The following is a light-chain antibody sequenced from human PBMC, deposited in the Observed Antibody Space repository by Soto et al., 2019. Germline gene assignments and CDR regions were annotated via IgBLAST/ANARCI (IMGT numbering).Light chain of an antibody. V-gene: IGLV2-8*01. CDR1: SSDVGGYNY. J-gene: IGLJ2*01. CDR3: SSYAGSNTVL. CDR2: EVS. Sequence: QSVLTQPPSASGSPGQSVTISCTGTSSDVGGYNYVSWYQQHPGKAPKVMIYEVSRRPSGVPDRFSGSKSGNTASLTVSGLQAGDEADYYCSSYAGSNTVLFGAGTKLTVL.